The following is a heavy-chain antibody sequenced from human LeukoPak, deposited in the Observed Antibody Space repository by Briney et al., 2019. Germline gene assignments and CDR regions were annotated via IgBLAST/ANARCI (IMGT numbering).Heavy chain of an antibody. J-gene: IGHJ4*02. CDR1: GGSFSGYY. CDR3: ARDDGGGWTGFDY. D-gene: IGHD2-15*01. V-gene: IGHV4-59*01. Sequence: SETLSLTCAVYGGSFSGYYWSWIRQPPGKGLEWIGYIYDSGSTNYNPSLKSRVTISVDTSKNQFSLKVNSVTAADTAVYYCARDDGGGWTGFDYWGQGALVTVSS. CDR2: IYDSGST.